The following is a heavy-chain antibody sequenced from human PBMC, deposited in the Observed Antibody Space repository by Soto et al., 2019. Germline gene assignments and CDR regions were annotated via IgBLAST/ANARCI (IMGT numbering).Heavy chain of an antibody. V-gene: IGHV4-59*01. D-gene: IGHD3-22*01. CDR3: ARDHDSSGYYYNWFDP. CDR1: GGSISSYY. Sequence: SETLSLTCTVSGGSISSYYWSWIRQPPGKGLEWIGYIYYSGSTNYNPSLKSRVTISVDTSKNQFSLKLSSVTAADTAVYYCARDHDSSGYYYNWFDPWGQGTLVTV. J-gene: IGHJ5*02. CDR2: IYYSGST.